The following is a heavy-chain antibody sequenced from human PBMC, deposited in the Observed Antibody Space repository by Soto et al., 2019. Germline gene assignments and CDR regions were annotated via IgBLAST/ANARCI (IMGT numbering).Heavy chain of an antibody. CDR2: IKQDGSEK. V-gene: IGHV3-7*05. Sequence: GGSLRLSCAASGFTFSSYWMSWVRQAPGKGLEWVANIKQDGSEKYYVDSVKGRFTISRDNAKNSLYLQMNSLRAEDTAVYYCASDASTGYYDFWSGYFPTRQYYYYGMDVWGQGTTVTVSS. J-gene: IGHJ6*02. CDR1: GFTFSSYW. CDR3: ASDASTGYYDFWSGYFPTRQYYYYGMDV. D-gene: IGHD3-3*01.